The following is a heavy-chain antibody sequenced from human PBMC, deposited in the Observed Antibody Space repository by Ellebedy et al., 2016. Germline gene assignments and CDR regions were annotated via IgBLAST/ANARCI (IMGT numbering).Heavy chain of an antibody. V-gene: IGHV4-39*01. Sequence: GSLRLXXTVSGDSIGGSIYYWGWLRQPPGKGLEWIGSIYYSGITYHNPSLKSRVTMSVDTSKNQFSLNLNSVTAADTAVYYCTRGHSRRWYAFVDFWGQGTLVTVSS. CDR1: GDSIGGSIYY. CDR2: IYYSGIT. D-gene: IGHD6-13*01. J-gene: IGHJ4*02. CDR3: TRGHSRRWYAFVDF.